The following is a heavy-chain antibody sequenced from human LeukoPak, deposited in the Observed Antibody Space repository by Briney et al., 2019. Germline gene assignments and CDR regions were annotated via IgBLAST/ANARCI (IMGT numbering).Heavy chain of an antibody. CDR2: IGNAGGK. Sequence: GGSLRLSCAASRFTFSSYDMHWVRQATGKGLEWVSAIGNAGGKYYPGSVKGRFTISRDNGKNSLYLQMNSLRAEDTAVYYCARDLWNDFWSGTAEYYYMDVWGKGTTVTVAS. V-gene: IGHV3-13*01. CDR1: RFTFSSYD. J-gene: IGHJ6*03. D-gene: IGHD3-3*01. CDR3: ARDLWNDFWSGTAEYYYMDV.